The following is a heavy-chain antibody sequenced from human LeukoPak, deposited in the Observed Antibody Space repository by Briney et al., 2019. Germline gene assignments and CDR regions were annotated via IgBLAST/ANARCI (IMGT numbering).Heavy chain of an antibody. CDR3: ARDGELGSPADAFDI. J-gene: IGHJ3*02. V-gene: IGHV3-7*01. CDR2: IKQDGSET. CDR1: GFTFRSYW. Sequence: GGSLRLSCAASGFTFRSYWMTWVRQYPGKGLEWVANIKQDGSETYYADSVKGRFTISRDNAKRSLYLQMNSLRAEDTAVYYCARDGELGSPADAFDIWGQGTMVAVSS. D-gene: IGHD1-26*01.